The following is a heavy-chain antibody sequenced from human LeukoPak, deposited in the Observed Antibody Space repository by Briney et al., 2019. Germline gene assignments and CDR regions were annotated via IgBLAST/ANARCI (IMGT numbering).Heavy chain of an antibody. CDR2: ITANGDTT. V-gene: IGHV3-23*01. CDR1: GFIFRSYA. J-gene: IGHJ4*02. CDR3: ATFGVIVRNNYLDY. Sequence: GGSLRLSCVGSGFIFRSYAVTWVRQAPGKGLDWVSSITANGDTTYYADSVKGRFTISRDNSKNTLYLQMSSLRVEDTAVYYCATFGVIVRNNYLDYWGQGALVAVSS. D-gene: IGHD3-3*01.